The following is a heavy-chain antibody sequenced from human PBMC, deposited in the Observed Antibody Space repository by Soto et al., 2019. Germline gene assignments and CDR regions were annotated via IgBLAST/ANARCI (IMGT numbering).Heavy chain of an antibody. J-gene: IGHJ4*02. V-gene: IGHV4-4*02. D-gene: IGHD6-19*01. Sequence: QVQLQESGPGLMKPSGTLSLTCAVSGGSISTNWWSWVRQPPGKGLEWIGEIYHSGRTNSNPSLENRVTTSVDKAQSPLSLILNSVTAADTAVYYCARHIAVSGTRGFDFWGQGTLVTVSS. CDR3: ARHIAVSGTRGFDF. CDR2: IYHSGRT. CDR1: GGSISTNW.